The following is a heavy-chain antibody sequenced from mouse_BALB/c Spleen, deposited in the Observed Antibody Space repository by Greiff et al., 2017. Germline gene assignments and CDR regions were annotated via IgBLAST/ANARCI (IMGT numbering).Heavy chain of an antibody. CDR2: IYPGSGNT. CDR3: ARWLLPSWAMDY. CDR1: GYTFTDYY. V-gene: IGHV1-77*01. J-gene: IGHJ4*01. D-gene: IGHD2-3*01. Sequence: QVQLQQSGAELARPGASVKLSCKASGYTFTDYYINWVKQRTGQGLEWIGEIYPGSGNTYYNEKFKGKATLTADKSSSTAYMQLSSLTSEDSAVYFCARWLLPSWAMDYWGQGTSVTVSS.